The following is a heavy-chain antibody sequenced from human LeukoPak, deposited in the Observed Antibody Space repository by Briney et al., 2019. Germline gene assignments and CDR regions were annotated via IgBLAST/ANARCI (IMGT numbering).Heavy chain of an antibody. CDR3: ARGPIIPAAADYYHMDV. CDR1: GYTLTELS. V-gene: IGHV1-24*01. Sequence: ASVKVSCKVPGYTLTELSMHWVRQAPGKGLEWMGGFDPEDGETIYAQKLQGRVTMTTDSSTSTAYMELRSLRSDDTAVYYCARGPIIPAAADYYHMDVWGKGTTVTVSS. J-gene: IGHJ6*03. D-gene: IGHD2-2*01. CDR2: FDPEDGET.